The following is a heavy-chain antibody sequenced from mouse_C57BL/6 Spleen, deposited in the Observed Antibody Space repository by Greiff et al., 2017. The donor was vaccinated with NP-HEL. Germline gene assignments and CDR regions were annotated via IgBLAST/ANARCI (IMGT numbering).Heavy chain of an antibody. J-gene: IGHJ1*03. CDR3: ARGGSPFYWYFDV. Sequence: EVKLVESGPGMVKPSQSLSLTCTVPGYSITSGYDWHWIRHFPGNKLEWMGYISYSGSTNYNPSLNSRISITHDTSKNHFFLKLNSVTTEDTATYYCARGGSPFYWYFDVWGTVTTVTVSS. D-gene: IGHD1-1*01. V-gene: IGHV3-1*01. CDR1: GYSITSGYD. CDR2: ISYSGST.